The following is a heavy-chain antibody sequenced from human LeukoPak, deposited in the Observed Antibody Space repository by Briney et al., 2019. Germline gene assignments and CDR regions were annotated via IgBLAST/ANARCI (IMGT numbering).Heavy chain of an antibody. V-gene: IGHV4-39*01. J-gene: IGHJ4*02. D-gene: IGHD1-26*01. CDR1: GDSISSSRFY. Sequence: PSETLSLTCTVSGDSISSSRFYWAWIRQPAGKGLEWIGSILYSGRTFYNPSLKSRVTISVDTSKNQFSLRLGSVTASDTAVYYCARRDVGATIDYWGQGILVTVSS. CDR2: ILYSGRT. CDR3: ARRDVGATIDY.